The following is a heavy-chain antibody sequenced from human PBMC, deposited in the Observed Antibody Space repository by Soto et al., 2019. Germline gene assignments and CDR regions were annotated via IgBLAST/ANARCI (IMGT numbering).Heavy chain of an antibody. CDR3: AKGVGIGHYYYYGMDV. Sequence: SLKISCAASGFTFDDYAMHWVRQAPGKGLEWVSGISWNSGSIAYADSVKGRFTISRDNAKNSLYLQMNSLRAEDTALYYCAKGVGIGHYYYYGMDVWGQGTTVTVYS. CDR1: GFTFDDYA. J-gene: IGHJ6*02. V-gene: IGHV3-9*01. D-gene: IGHD2-15*01. CDR2: ISWNSGSI.